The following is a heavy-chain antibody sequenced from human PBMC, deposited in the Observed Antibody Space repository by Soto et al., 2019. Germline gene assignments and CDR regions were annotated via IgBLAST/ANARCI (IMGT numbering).Heavy chain of an antibody. J-gene: IGHJ6*02. CDR1: GFSLSTSGVG. D-gene: IGHD3-3*01. V-gene: IGHV2-5*01. Sequence: QITLKESGPTLVKPTQTLTLTCTFSGFSLSTSGVGVGWIRQPPGKALEWLALIYWNDDKRYSPSLKSRLTITKDASKNQVVLTMTNMEPVDTATYYCAHRRDFWSGYYPDYYSYGMDVCGQGTTVTVSS. CDR2: IYWNDDK. CDR3: AHRRDFWSGYYPDYYSYGMDV.